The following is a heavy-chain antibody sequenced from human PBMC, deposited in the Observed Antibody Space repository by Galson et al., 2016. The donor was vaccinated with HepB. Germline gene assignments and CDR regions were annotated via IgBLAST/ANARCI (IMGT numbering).Heavy chain of an antibody. Sequence: SLRLSCAASGFTFSSYAMHWVRQAPGKGLEWVSLITGDGSHTYYADSVKGRFTISRDNSKNTLYLQMNSLRAEDTGVYYCVRAAPRWNCSLDSWGQGTLVTVSS. J-gene: IGHJ4*02. CDR2: ITGDGSHT. V-gene: IGHV3-30*04. CDR1: GFTFSSYA. D-gene: IGHD1-7*01. CDR3: VRAAPRWNCSLDS.